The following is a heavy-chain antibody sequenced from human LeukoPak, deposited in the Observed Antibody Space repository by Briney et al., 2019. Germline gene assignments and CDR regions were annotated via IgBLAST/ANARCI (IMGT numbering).Heavy chain of an antibody. D-gene: IGHD3-16*02. CDR1: GYTFTGYY. CDR2: INPNSGGT. J-gene: IGHJ6*02. Sequence: ASVKVSCKASGYTFTGYYMHWVRQAPGQGLEWMGWINPNSGGTDYAQKFQGRVTMTRDTSISTAYMELSRLRSDDTAVYYCARGPRYHRYYYYGMDVWGQGTTVTVSS. CDR3: ARGPRYHRYYYYGMDV. V-gene: IGHV1-2*02.